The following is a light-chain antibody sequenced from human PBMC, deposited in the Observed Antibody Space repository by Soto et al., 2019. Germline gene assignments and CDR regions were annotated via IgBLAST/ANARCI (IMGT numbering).Light chain of an antibody. V-gene: IGKV3-15*01. CDR2: GAS. J-gene: IGKJ4*01. CDR1: QSVGSD. Sequence: EIVMTQSPATLSVSPGERATLSCRASQSVGSDLAWYQQKPGQAPRLLIYGASTRATGIPARFSGSGSGTEFTLTISSLQSEDFAVYYCQQFSSYPLTFGGGTKVDIK. CDR3: QQFSSYPLT.